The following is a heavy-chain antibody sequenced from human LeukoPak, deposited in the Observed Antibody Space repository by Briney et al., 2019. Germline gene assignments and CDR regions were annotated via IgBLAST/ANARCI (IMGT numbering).Heavy chain of an antibody. Sequence: GASVKVSCKASGGTFSSYAISWVRQAPGQGLEWMGGIIPIFGTADYTQKFQGRVTITADESTSTAYMELSSLRSEDTAVYYCARDPIGSRWPYYFDYLGQGTLVTVSS. D-gene: IGHD2-15*01. V-gene: IGHV1-69*13. CDR3: ARDPIGSRWPYYFDY. CDR1: GGTFSSYA. J-gene: IGHJ4*02. CDR2: IIPIFGTA.